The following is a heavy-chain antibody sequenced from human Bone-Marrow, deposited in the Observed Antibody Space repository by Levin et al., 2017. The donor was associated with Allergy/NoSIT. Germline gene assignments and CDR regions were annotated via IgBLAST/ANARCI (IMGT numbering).Heavy chain of an antibody. Sequence: PGGSLRLSCAASGFTFSRYAMSWVRQAPGKGLEWVSAISGSGGTKLYADSVKGRFTTSRDNSKNTLYLQMNNLRAEETAVYYCAKKVAMDPSDGFDIWGQGTMVTVSS. D-gene: IGHD5-18*01. CDR3: AKKVAMDPSDGFDI. J-gene: IGHJ3*02. V-gene: IGHV3-23*01. CDR1: GFTFSRYA. CDR2: ISGSGGTK.